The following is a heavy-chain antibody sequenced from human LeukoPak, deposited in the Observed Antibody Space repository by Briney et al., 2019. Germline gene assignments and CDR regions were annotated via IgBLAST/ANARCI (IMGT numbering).Heavy chain of an antibody. CDR1: GFTFSSYA. D-gene: IGHD5/OR15-5a*01. V-gene: IGHV3-23*01. CDR3: ARESTEDRPGS. Sequence: GGSLRLSCAASGFTFSSYAMSWVRQAPGKGLEWVSAISGSGGSTYYADSVKGRFTISRDNAKNSLYLQMNSLRAEDTAVYYCARESTEDRPGSWGQGTLVTVSS. CDR2: ISGSGGST. J-gene: IGHJ5*02.